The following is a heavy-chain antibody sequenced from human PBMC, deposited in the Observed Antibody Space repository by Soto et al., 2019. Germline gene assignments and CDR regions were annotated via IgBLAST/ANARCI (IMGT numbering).Heavy chain of an antibody. Sequence: LRLSCAAPGFTFDNYVMTWVRQAPGKGLEWVAGISGNGARAYYGDSVKGRFIVSRDNSKNTQYLQMNSLRVEDTALYYCAKRFDDSSTWSFDHWGRGTLVTVSS. D-gene: IGHD6-6*01. CDR1: GFTFDNYV. J-gene: IGHJ4*02. CDR2: ISGNGARA. V-gene: IGHV3-23*01. CDR3: AKRFDDSSTWSFDH.